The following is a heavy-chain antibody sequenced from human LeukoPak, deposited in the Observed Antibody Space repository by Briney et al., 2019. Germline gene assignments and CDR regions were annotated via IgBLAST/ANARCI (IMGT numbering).Heavy chain of an antibody. V-gene: IGHV1-24*01. CDR2: FDPGDAET. D-gene: IGHD1/OR15-1a*01. Sequence: GASVKVSCKVSGYSLTELSMHWVRQTLGKGLEWMGAFDPGDAETIYAQKFQGRVTMTEDTSTDTAYMQLSSLRSDDTAVYYCARGHNWNTKGSFDYWGQGTLVTVSS. CDR1: GYSLTELS. CDR3: ARGHNWNTKGSFDY. J-gene: IGHJ4*02.